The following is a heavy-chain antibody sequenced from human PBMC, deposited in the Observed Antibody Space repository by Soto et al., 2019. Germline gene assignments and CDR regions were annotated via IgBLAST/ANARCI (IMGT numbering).Heavy chain of an antibody. D-gene: IGHD3-9*01. Sequence: GGSLRLSCAASGFTFSSYAMSWVRQAPGKGLEWVSAISGSGGSTYYADSVKGRFTISRDNSKNTLYLQMNSLRAEDTAVYYCAKALPPPTTYYDILTGYYDYWGQGTLVTVSS. J-gene: IGHJ4*02. CDR3: AKALPPPTTYYDILTGYYDY. CDR1: GFTFSSYA. CDR2: ISGSGGST. V-gene: IGHV3-23*01.